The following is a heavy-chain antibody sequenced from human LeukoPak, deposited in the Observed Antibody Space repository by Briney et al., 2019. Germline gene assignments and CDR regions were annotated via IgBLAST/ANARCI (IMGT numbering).Heavy chain of an antibody. Sequence: SGGSLRLSCAASGLTFSNHGMHWVRQAPGKGLEWVAVIWYDGSNQYYADSVKGRFAISRDNSKSTLYLQMDSLRVEDTAVYYCARDRGSTRCDYWGQGTLVTVSS. CDR3: ARDRGSTRCDY. CDR2: IWYDGSNQ. V-gene: IGHV3-33*01. D-gene: IGHD2-2*01. CDR1: GLTFSNHG. J-gene: IGHJ4*02.